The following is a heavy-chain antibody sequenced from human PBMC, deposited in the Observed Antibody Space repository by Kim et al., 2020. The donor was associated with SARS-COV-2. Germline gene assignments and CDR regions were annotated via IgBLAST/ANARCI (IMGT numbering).Heavy chain of an antibody. Sequence: SETLSLTCAVYGGSFSGYYWSWIRQPPGKGLEWIGEINHSGSTNYNPSLKSRVTISVDTSKNQFSLKLSSVTAADTAVYYCARGGRFWSGYSDYWGQGTLVTVSS. CDR1: GGSFSGYY. CDR2: INHSGST. J-gene: IGHJ4*02. D-gene: IGHD3-3*01. V-gene: IGHV4-34*01. CDR3: ARGGRFWSGYSDY.